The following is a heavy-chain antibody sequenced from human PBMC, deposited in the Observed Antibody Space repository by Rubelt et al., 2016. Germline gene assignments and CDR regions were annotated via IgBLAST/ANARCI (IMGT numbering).Heavy chain of an antibody. CDR3: ARHAGDGGNSEDWFDP. D-gene: IGHD4-23*01. CDR1: GYSFTSYW. J-gene: IGHJ5*02. V-gene: IGHV5-10-1*01. CDR2: IALSASST. Sequence: EVQLVQSGAEVKKPGECLRISCKGSGYSFTSYWISWVRQMPGKGLEWMGRIALSASSTNYSPSCQGHVTISADKSISTAYLQWSSLKASDTAMYYCARHAGDGGNSEDWFDPWGQGTLVTVSS.